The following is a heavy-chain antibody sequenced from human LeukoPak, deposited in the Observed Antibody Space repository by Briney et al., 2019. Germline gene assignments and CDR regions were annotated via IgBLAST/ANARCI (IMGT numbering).Heavy chain of an antibody. CDR3: AKDRGFYDILTATLPLDL. Sequence: PGGSLRLSCAASGFTFRDYWKTGVRQARGRGGEGGASLKHDGSEKYYVDSVKCRFTISRDNAKNSLYLQMISLRAEDTAVYYCAKDRGFYDILTATLPLDLWGQGTLVTVSS. D-gene: IGHD3-9*01. CDR1: GFTFRDYW. J-gene: IGHJ5*02. V-gene: IGHV3-7*01. CDR2: LKHDGSEK.